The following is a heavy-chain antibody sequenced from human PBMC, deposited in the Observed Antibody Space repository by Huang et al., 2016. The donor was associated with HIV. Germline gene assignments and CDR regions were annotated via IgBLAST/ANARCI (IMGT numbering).Heavy chain of an antibody. Sequence: EVQLVESGGGLVQPGGSLRLSCAPSGFTFSGFAMNWVRQVRGKGLEWMSLVSSDVDTRYDADSVKGRFTSSRDNDKNSLYLQMNSLRAEDTAVYYCAREKYYYDTSGYSEYHMDHWGQGTLVTVSS. CDR2: VSSDVDTR. CDR1: GFTFSGFA. J-gene: IGHJ4*02. V-gene: IGHV3-48*01. D-gene: IGHD3-22*01. CDR3: AREKYYYDTSGYSEYHMDH.